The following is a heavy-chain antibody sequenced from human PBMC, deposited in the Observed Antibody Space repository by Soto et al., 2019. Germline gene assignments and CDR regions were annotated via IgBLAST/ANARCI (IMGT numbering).Heavy chain of an antibody. Sequence: QVQLQESGPGLVKPSQTLSLTCTVSGGSISSGGYYWTWIRQHPGKGLEWIGYISYSGNTYYNPSLKRRGTTSLDTSKSQFSLKLTSVTAADTAVYYCARDQRDYNCNYGVYYGLDVWGQGTKVIGSS. CDR2: ISYSGNT. CDR1: GGSISSGGYY. V-gene: IGHV4-31*03. D-gene: IGHD1-7*01. J-gene: IGHJ6*02. CDR3: ARDQRDYNCNYGVYYGLDV.